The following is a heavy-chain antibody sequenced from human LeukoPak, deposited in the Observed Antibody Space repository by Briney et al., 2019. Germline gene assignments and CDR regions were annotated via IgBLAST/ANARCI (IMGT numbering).Heavy chain of an antibody. V-gene: IGHV1-69*05. CDR2: IIPIFGTA. Sequence: GASVKVSCKASGGTFSSYAISWVRQAPGQGLGWMGGIIPIFGTANYAQKFQGRVTITTDESTSTAYMELRSLRSDDTAVYYCARVWRGRFGELNLYYYYYMDVWGKGTTVTVSS. D-gene: IGHD3-10*01. CDR3: ARVWRGRFGELNLYYYYYMDV. J-gene: IGHJ6*03. CDR1: GGTFSSYA.